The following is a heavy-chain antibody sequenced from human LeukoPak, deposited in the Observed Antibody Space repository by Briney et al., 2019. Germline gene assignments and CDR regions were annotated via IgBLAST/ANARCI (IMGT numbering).Heavy chain of an antibody. D-gene: IGHD3-16*01. CDR3: ARELTFGGGQGYFDY. J-gene: IGHJ4*02. CDR1: GFTFSSYA. Sequence: QPGRSLRLSCTASGFTFSSYAIHWVRQAPGKGLECVAIISSDGSNTYYADSVKGRFTISRDNSKNTLYLQMNSLRAEDTAVYYCARELTFGGGQGYFDYWGQGTLVTVSS. V-gene: IGHV3-30-3*01. CDR2: ISSDGSNT.